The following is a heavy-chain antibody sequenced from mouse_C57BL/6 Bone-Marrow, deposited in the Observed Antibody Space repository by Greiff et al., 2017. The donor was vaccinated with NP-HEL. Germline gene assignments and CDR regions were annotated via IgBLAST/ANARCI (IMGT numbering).Heavy chain of an antibody. CDR2: INPSSGYT. CDR1: GYTFTSYW. J-gene: IGHJ3*01. V-gene: IGHV1-7*01. Sequence: QVQLKQSGAELAKPGASVKLSCKASGYTFTSYWMHWVKQRPGQGLEWIGYINPSSGYTKYNQKFKDKATLTADKSSSTAYMQLSSLTYEDSAVYYCAGGDDGYFFAYWGQGTLVTVSA. CDR3: AGGDDGYFFAY. D-gene: IGHD2-3*01.